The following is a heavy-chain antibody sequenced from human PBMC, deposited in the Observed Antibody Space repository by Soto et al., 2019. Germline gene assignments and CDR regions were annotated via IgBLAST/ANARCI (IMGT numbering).Heavy chain of an antibody. J-gene: IGHJ4*02. Sequence: GGSLRLSCAASGFTFSTYAMSWVRQAPGKGPEWVSTISGSGGSTYYADSVKGRFTISRDNSKNTLYLQMNSLRAEDTAVYYCARDRRDLGTIDYWGQGTLVTVSS. CDR1: GFTFSTYA. CDR3: ARDRRDLGTIDY. D-gene: IGHD1-1*01. V-gene: IGHV3-23*01. CDR2: ISGSGGST.